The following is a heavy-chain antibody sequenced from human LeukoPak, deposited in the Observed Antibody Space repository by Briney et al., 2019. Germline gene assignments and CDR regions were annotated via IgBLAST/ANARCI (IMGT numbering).Heavy chain of an antibody. J-gene: IGHJ4*02. V-gene: IGHV1-69*06. D-gene: IGHD5-18*01. Sequence: PVKVSCKASGGTFSSYAISWVRQAPGQGLEWMGGIIPIFGTANYAQKFQGRVTITADKSTSTAYMELSSLRSEDTAVYYCARADTAMAYFDYWGQGTLVTVSS. CDR1: GGTFSSYA. CDR2: IIPIFGTA. CDR3: ARADTAMAYFDY.